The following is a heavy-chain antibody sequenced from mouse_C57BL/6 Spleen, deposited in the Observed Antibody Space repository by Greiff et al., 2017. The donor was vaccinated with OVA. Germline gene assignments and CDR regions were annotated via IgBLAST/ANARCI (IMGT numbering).Heavy chain of an antibody. Sequence: QVQLQQPGAELVKPGASVKVSCKASGFTFTSYWMHWVKQRPGQGLEWIGRIHPSDSDTNYNQKFKGKATLTVDKSSSTSYMQLRSLTSEDSAVYYCATTAYYYGSSTYAMDYWGQGTSVTVSS. CDR1: GFTFTSYW. D-gene: IGHD1-1*01. CDR3: ATTAYYYGSSTYAMDY. V-gene: IGHV1-74*01. J-gene: IGHJ4*01. CDR2: IHPSDSDT.